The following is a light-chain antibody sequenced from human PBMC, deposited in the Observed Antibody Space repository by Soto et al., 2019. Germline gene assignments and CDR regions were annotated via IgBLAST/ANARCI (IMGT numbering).Light chain of an antibody. J-gene: IGLJ3*02. CDR2: EVT. CDR1: NSDVGGYNY. V-gene: IGLV2-8*01. Sequence: QSALTQPPSGSGSPGQSVTISCTGTNSDVGGYNYVSWYQQYPGKAPKLLIYEVTKRPSGVPDRFSGSKSGNTAYLSVSGLQAEDEADYYCNSFVGSAKWVFGGGTKLTVL. CDR3: NSFVGSAKWV.